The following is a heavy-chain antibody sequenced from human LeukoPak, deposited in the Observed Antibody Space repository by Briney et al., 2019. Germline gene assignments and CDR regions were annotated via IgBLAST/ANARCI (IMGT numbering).Heavy chain of an antibody. V-gene: IGHV4-59*01. J-gene: IGHJ4*02. D-gene: IGHD6-19*01. Sequence: PSETLSLTCTVSSGSIISYYWSWIRQPRGKGLEWIGYIHDTGVTKYGPSFKTRVSMSVDTSRSQFSLRLSSVTAADTAVYYCARAAYSSGWPDSWGQGTLVTVSS. CDR1: SGSIISYY. CDR2: IHDTGVT. CDR3: ARAAYSSGWPDS.